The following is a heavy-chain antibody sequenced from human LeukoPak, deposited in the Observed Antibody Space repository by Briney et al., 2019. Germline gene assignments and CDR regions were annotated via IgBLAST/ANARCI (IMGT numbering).Heavy chain of an antibody. J-gene: IGHJ4*02. CDR3: ARANWGSFDS. Sequence: GGSLRLSCAASGFTFSSFSMNWVRQAPGKGLEWVSYISSGSSSIYYTDSVKGRFTISRDNAKNSLYLQMNSLRDEDTAVYYCARANWGSFDSWGQGTLVTVSS. CDR1: GFTFSSFS. V-gene: IGHV3-48*02. D-gene: IGHD7-27*01. CDR2: ISSGSSSI.